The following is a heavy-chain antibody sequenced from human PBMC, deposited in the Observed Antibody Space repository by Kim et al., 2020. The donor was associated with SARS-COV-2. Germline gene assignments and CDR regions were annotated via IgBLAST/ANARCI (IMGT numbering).Heavy chain of an antibody. D-gene: IGHD2-15*01. Sequence: APVKGRFTISRDDSKNTLYLQMNSLKTEDTAVYYCTTDIVVVVAADRTSYWGQGTLVTVSS. CDR3: TTDIVVVVAADRTSY. J-gene: IGHJ4*02. V-gene: IGHV3-15*01.